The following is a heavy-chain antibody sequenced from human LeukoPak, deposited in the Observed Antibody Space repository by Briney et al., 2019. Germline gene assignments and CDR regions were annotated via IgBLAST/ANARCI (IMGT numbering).Heavy chain of an antibody. CDR1: GFTFGSYG. CDR3: TRNLGYCTGGGCYADY. V-gene: IGHV3-30*02. CDR2: IRYDGSNK. D-gene: IGHD2-15*01. Sequence: GVSLRLSCAASGFTFGSYGMHWVRHAPGRGPEWVALIRYDGSNKYYADSVKGRFTISRDNSKNTLYLQMNSLRAEDTAVYYCTRNLGYCTGGGCYADYWGQGTLVTVSS. J-gene: IGHJ4*02.